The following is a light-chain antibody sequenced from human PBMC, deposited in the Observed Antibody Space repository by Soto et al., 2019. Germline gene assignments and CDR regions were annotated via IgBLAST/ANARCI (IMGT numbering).Light chain of an antibody. Sequence: QSALTQPASVSGSPGQSITISCTGTSSDVGGYNYVSWYQQHPGKAPKLMIYEVTNRPSGVSNRFSGSKSGNTASLTISGLQAEDEADYYCSSYITGSTWVFGGGTKVTVL. CDR3: SSYITGSTWV. CDR2: EVT. V-gene: IGLV2-14*01. CDR1: SSDVGGYNY. J-gene: IGLJ3*02.